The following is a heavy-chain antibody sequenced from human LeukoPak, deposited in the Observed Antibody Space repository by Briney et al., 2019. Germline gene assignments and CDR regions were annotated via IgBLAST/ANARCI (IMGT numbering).Heavy chain of an antibody. V-gene: IGHV3-74*01. CDR2: INSDGSST. D-gene: IGHD3-22*01. CDR1: GFTFSSYS. J-gene: IGHJ4*02. Sequence: GGSLRLSCAASGFTFSSYSMSWVRQAPGKGLVWVSRINSDGSSTSYADSVKGRFTISRDNAKNTLYLQMNSLRAEDTAVYYCASIVDSSGYYLNSGHYWGQGTLVTVSS. CDR3: ASIVDSSGYYLNSGHY.